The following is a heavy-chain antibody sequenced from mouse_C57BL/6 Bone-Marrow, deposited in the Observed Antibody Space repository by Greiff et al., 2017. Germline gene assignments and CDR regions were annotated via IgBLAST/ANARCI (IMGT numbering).Heavy chain of an antibody. Sequence: VQLQESGPGLVAPSQSLSITCTVSGFSLTSYAISWVRQPPGKGLEWLGVIWTGGGTNYNSALKSRLSTCKYNTKSHVFFNMISLQTDAAACYYCARNMLPYYFDYWGQGTTLTVSS. D-gene: IGHD6-5*01. CDR2: IWTGGGT. CDR1: GFSLTSYA. J-gene: IGHJ2*01. V-gene: IGHV2-9-1*01. CDR3: ARNMLPYYFDY.